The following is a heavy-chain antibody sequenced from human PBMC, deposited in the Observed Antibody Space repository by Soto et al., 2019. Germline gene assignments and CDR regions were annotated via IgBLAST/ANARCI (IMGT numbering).Heavy chain of an antibody. CDR2: IRSIDAGGTT. CDR3: PADVPTVSGPSDY. D-gene: IGHD6-19*01. V-gene: IGHV3-15*07. J-gene: IGHJ4*02. CDR1: GFTFTHAW. Sequence: EVHLVESGGGLVKPGGSLRLSCEASGFTFTHAWMTWVRQAPGGGLEWVGRIRSIDAGGTTDYAAPVKGRFTVSRDDSENTLYLKMNSLKTEDTAGYSCPADVPTVSGPSDYWGQGTLVTVSS.